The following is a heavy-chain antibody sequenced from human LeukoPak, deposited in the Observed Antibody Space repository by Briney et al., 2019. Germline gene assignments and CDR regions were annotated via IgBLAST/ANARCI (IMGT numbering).Heavy chain of an antibody. Sequence: SVKVSCKASGGTFSSYAISWVRQAPGQGLEWMGRIIPIFGIANYAQKLQGRVTMTTDTSTSTAYMELRSLRSDDTAVYYCARDSDKYSSGWWYPDYWGQGTLVTVSS. CDR1: GGTFSSYA. V-gene: IGHV1-69*04. D-gene: IGHD6-19*01. CDR2: IIPIFGIA. J-gene: IGHJ4*02. CDR3: ARDSDKYSSGWWYPDY.